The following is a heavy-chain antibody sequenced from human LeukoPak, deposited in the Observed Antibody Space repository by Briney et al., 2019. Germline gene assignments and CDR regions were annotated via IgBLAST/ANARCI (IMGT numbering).Heavy chain of an antibody. V-gene: IGHV3-7*04. CDR1: GFTFSSYW. Sequence: GGSLRLSCAASGFTFSSYWMSWVRQAPGKGLEWVANIKQDGSEKYYVDSVKGRFTISRDNAKNSLYLQMNSLRAEDTAVYYCARVRRDGYNWSIFDYWGQGTLVTVSS. CDR3: ARVRRDGYNWSIFDY. CDR2: IKQDGSEK. D-gene: IGHD5-24*01. J-gene: IGHJ4*02.